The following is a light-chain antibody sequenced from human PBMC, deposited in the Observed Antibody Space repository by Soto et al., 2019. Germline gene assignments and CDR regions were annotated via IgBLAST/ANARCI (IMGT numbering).Light chain of an antibody. CDR2: GAS. Sequence: EIVLTQSPGTLSLSPGERATLSCRASQSVSSTYLAWYQQKPGQSPRLLIYGASSRATGIPDRFSGSGSGTDFTLTISRPDPEDFAVYYGQQYGSSPPWTFGQGTKVEIK. V-gene: IGKV3-20*01. CDR3: QQYGSSPPWT. CDR1: QSVSSTY. J-gene: IGKJ1*01.